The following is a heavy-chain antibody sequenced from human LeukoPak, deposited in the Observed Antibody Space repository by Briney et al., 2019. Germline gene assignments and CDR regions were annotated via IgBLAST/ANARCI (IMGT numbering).Heavy chain of an antibody. CDR3: ARLGEVVNDAFDI. J-gene: IGHJ3*02. CDR1: GGCISSSSYY. Sequence: PSETLSLTCTVSGGCISSSSYYWGWIRQPPGKGLEWIGSIYYSGSTYYNPSLKSRVTISVDTSKNQFSLKLSSVTAADTAVYYCARLGEVVNDAFDIWGQGTMVTVSS. CDR2: IYYSGST. V-gene: IGHV4-39*01. D-gene: IGHD3-10*01.